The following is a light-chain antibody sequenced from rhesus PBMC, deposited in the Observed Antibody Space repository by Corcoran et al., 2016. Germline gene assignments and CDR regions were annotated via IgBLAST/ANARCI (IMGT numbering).Light chain of an antibody. J-gene: IGKJ2*01. CDR1: QSLLHPNGNTY. CDR2: GGS. CDR3: VQAIAFPYS. Sequence: DIVMTQTPLSLPITPGEPASISCRSSQSLLHPNGNTYLHWYLQKPGQFPQLLIFGGSNRASGVPDRFSGRGSGTDCTLKISKMEAEDVGVYYCVQAIAFPYSFGQGTKVEIK. V-gene: IGKV2-72*01.